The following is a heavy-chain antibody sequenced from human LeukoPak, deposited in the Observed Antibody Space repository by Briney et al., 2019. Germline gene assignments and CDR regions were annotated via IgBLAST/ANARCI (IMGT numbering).Heavy chain of an antibody. V-gene: IGHV4-34*01. J-gene: IGHJ4*02. CDR1: GFTFSSYA. D-gene: IGHD3-22*01. CDR3: ARVVTYYYDSSGYYLDY. Sequence: GSLRLSCAASGFTFSSYAMSWVRQAPGKGLEWIGEINHSGSTNYNPSLKSRVTISVDTSKNQFSLKLSSVTAADTAVYYCARVVTYYYDSSGYYLDYWGQGTLVTVSS. CDR2: INHSGST.